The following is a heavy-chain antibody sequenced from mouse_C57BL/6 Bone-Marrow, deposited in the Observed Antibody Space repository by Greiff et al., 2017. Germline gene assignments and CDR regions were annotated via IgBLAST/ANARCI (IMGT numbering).Heavy chain of an antibody. CDR3: ARFGDNYAYYYAIEY. CDR1: GYSFTSYY. V-gene: IGHV1-66*01. D-gene: IGHD2-12*01. Sequence: VKLVASGPELAKPGASVKISCKASGYSFTSYYIHWVKQRPGQGLEWLGWIYPGSGNTKYNETFKGKATLTAATSSSTAYIHLRSLTYSDSAVYYCARFGDNYAYYYAIEYWGQGTSVTVSS. J-gene: IGHJ4*01. CDR2: IYPGSGNT.